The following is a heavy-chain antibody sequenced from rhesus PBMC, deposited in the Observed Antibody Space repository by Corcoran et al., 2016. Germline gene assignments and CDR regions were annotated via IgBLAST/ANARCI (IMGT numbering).Heavy chain of an antibody. J-gene: IGHJ6*01. V-gene: IGHV4-127*01. CDR3: ASGLNYGAPNFGLDS. CDR1: GDSIISGYA. CDR2: IGG. Sequence: QVQLKESGPGLVKPSETLSLTCTVSGDSIISGYAWSWIRQPPGKGLEWSGYIGGYYTPPPKRRVTIPKDTSKNQFSLHLTSVTAADTAVYYCASGLNYGAPNFGLDSWGQGVVVTVSS. D-gene: IGHD1-26*01.